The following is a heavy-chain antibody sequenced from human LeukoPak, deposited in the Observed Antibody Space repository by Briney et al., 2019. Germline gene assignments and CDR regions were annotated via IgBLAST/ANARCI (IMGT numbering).Heavy chain of an antibody. V-gene: IGHV4-34*01. D-gene: IGHD5-18*01. CDR2: INHSGST. CDR1: GGSFSGYY. Sequence: PSETLSLTCAVYGGSFSGYYWSWIRQPPGKGLEWIGEINHSGSTNYNPSLKSRVTISVDTSKNQFSLKLSSVTAADTAVYYCASHSYGYFYWGQGTLVTVSS. J-gene: IGHJ4*02. CDR3: ASHSYGYFY.